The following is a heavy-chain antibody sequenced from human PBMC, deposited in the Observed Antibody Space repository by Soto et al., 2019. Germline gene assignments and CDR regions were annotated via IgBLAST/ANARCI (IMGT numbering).Heavy chain of an antibody. J-gene: IGHJ4*02. CDR1: GVSLSTGGVG. CDR3: AHMRAATFDY. D-gene: IGHD2-15*01. V-gene: IGHV2-5*02. Sequence: QITLKESGPTLVKPTQTLTLTCNVSGVSLSTGGVGVGWIRQPPGKALEWLALIYWDDDQRSSPSLKSRLTIPKDTSNTQLVLTMTTMAPEDTATYYCAHMRAATFDYWGQGTLVTVSS. CDR2: IYWDDDQ.